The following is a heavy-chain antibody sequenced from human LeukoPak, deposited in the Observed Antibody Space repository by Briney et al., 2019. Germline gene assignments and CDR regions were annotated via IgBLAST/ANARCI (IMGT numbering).Heavy chain of an antibody. Sequence: GRPLRLSSAAPAFTFSKYAMHWVRQAPGKGLEYVSTIISNGGSTFHANSVKGRFTISRDNSKNTLYVQMNSLRGGDTVVYYCARGRSDAFDIWGQGTMVTVS. V-gene: IGHV3-64*01. D-gene: IGHD6-6*01. CDR3: ARGRSDAFDI. CDR1: AFTFSKYA. J-gene: IGHJ3*02. CDR2: IISNGGST.